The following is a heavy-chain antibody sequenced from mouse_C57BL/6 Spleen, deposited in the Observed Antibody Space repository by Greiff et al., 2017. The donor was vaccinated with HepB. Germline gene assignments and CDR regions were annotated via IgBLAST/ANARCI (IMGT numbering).Heavy chain of an antibody. D-gene: IGHD2-3*01. J-gene: IGHJ2*01. CDR1: GYTFTDYN. CDR2: INPNNGGT. CDR3: ARLCDGYYDY. Sequence: EVKLMESGPELVKPGASVKIPCKASGYTFTDYNMDWVKQSHGKSLEWIGDINPNNGGTIYNQKFKGKATLTVDKSSSTAYMELRSLTSEDTAVYYCARLCDGYYDYWGQGTTLTVSS. V-gene: IGHV1-18*01.